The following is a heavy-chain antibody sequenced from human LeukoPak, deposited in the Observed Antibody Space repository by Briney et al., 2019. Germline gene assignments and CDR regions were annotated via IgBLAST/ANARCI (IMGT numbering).Heavy chain of an antibody. CDR2: INPNSGGT. CDR3: AREGSRDGYNSAFDI. CDR1: GGTFSSYA. J-gene: IGHJ3*02. V-gene: IGHV1-2*06. D-gene: IGHD5-24*01. Sequence: ASVKVSCKASGGTFSSYAISWVRQAPGQGLEWMGRINPNSGGTNYAHKFQGRVTMTRDTSISTAYMELSRLRSDDTAVYYCAREGSRDGYNSAFDIWGQGTMVTVSS.